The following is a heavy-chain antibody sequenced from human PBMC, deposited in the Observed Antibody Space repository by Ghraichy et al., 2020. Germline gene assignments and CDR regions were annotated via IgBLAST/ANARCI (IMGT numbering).Heavy chain of an antibody. CDR1: GFIFSAYA. V-gene: IGHV3-9*01. J-gene: IGHJ6*03. Sequence: GGSLRLSCAASGFIFSAYAMHWARQVPGKGLEWVSSISCNSGETAYADSVKGRFTISRDNAKNVLYLQMNSLRPEDTALYYCAKDGNSEYCSSSRCIAFYYMDVWGKGTTVTVAS. CDR2: ISCNSGET. D-gene: IGHD2-2*01. CDR3: AKDGNSEYCSSSRCIAFYYMDV.